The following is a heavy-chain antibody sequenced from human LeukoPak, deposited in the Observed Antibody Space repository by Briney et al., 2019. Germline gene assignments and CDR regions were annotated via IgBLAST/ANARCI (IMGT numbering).Heavy chain of an antibody. CDR2: IRYDGSNK. D-gene: IGHD3-10*01. J-gene: IGHJ4*02. CDR3: AKDRGYYYGSGSYEFDY. Sequence: GGSLRLSCAASGFTFSSYGMHWVRQAPGKALEWVAFIRYDGSNKYYADSVKGRFTISRDNSKNTLYLQMNSLRAEDTAVYYCAKDRGYYYGSGSYEFDYWGQGTLVTVSS. CDR1: GFTFSSYG. V-gene: IGHV3-30*02.